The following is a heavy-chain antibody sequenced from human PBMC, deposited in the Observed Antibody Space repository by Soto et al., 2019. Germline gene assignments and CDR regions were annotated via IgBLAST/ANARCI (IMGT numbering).Heavy chain of an antibody. CDR2: INANSGDT. CDR1: GYTFTGYY. D-gene: IGHD6-13*01. Sequence: VKVSCKASGYTFTGYYMHWVRQAPGQRLEWMGWINANSGDTKYAQKFQGRVTITRDTSTSTAYMELSSLRSEDTAVYYCARDADSSKGNWFDPWGQGTLVTVSS. V-gene: IGHV1-2*02. CDR3: ARDADSSKGNWFDP. J-gene: IGHJ5*02.